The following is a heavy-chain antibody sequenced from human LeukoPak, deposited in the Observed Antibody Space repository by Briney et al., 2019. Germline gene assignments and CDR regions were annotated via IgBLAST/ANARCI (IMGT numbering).Heavy chain of an antibody. CDR1: GFTFSSYS. V-gene: IGHV3-21*01. D-gene: IGHD3-22*01. Sequence: PGGSLRLSCAASGFTFSSYSMNWVRQAPGKGLEWVSSISSSSSYIYYADSVKGRFTISRDNAKNSLYLQMNSLRAEDTAVYYCARATPSSRTDSSGYLYYYYGMDVWGQGTTVTVSS. J-gene: IGHJ6*02. CDR2: ISSSSSYI. CDR3: ARATPSSRTDSSGYLYYYYGMDV.